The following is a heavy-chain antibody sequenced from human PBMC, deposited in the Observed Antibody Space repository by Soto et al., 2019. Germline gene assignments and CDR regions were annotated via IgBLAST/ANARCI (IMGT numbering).Heavy chain of an antibody. D-gene: IGHD3-10*01. CDR1: GTSIRGYY. CDR2: IYYTGTT. J-gene: IGHJ4*02. CDR3: AREVSSFGSNHFDS. Sequence: PSETLSLTCSVSGTSIRGYYWTWIRQPPGKGLEWIGYIYYTGTTKYNPSLKSRVTISVDTSKNQFSLRLNSVTAADTAVYYRAREVSSFGSNHFDSWGQGVLVTVSS. V-gene: IGHV4-59*01.